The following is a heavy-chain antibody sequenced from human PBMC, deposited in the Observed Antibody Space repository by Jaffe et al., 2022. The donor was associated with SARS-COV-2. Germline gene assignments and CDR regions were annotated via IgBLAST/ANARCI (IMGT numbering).Heavy chain of an antibody. CDR3: ARDHKDQAHIYYFDY. CDR2: INPSGGST. D-gene: IGHD2-21*01. V-gene: IGHV1-46*01. Sequence: QVQLVQSGAEVKKPGASVKVSCKASGYTFTSYYMHWVRQAPGQGLEWMGIINPSGGSTSYAQKFQGRVTMTRDTSTSTVYMELSSLRSEDTAVYYCARDHKDQAHIYYFDYWGQGTLVTVSS. CDR1: GYTFTSYY. J-gene: IGHJ4*02.